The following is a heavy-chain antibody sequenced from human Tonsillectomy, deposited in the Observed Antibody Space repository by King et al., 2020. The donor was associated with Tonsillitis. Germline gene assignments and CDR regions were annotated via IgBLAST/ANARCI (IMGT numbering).Heavy chain of an antibody. J-gene: IGHJ4*02. D-gene: IGHD3-9*01. CDR2: IIPVFGTA. Sequence: QLVKSGAELKKPGSSVKVSCKASGGTFSSYGIHWVRQDPGQGLEWLGGIIPVFGTANYAQKFQGRVTITADESTSTVYMELRSLRSEDTAVYYCAREGYDILTGYYRNFFDYWGQGTLVTVSS. V-gene: IGHV1-69*01. CDR1: GGTFSSYG. CDR3: AREGYDILTGYYRNFFDY.